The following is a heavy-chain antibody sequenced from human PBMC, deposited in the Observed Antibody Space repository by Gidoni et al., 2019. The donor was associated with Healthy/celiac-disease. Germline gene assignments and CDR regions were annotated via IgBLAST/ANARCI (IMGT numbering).Heavy chain of an antibody. CDR2: IYYSGST. CDR3: AREYCSGGSCYSVPLAYYFDY. D-gene: IGHD2-15*01. V-gene: IGHV4-39*01. CDR1: GGSISSSSYY. J-gene: IGHJ4*02. Sequence: QLQLQESGPGLVKPSESLSLTCTVSGGSISSSSYYWGWIRQPPGKGLEWSGSIYYSGSTYYNPSLKSRVTISVDTSKNQFSLKLSSVTAADTAVYYCAREYCSGGSCYSVPLAYYFDYWGQGTLVTVSS.